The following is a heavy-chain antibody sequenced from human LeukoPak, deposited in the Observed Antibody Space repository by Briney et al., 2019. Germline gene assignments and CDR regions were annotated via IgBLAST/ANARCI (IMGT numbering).Heavy chain of an antibody. CDR1: GGSISSYY. J-gene: IGHJ4*02. Sequence: PSETLSLACTVSGGSISSYYWSWIRQPPGKGLEWIGYIYYSGSTNYNPSLKSRVTISVDTSKNQFSLKLSSVTAADTAVYYCAREGDYGDYLDYWGQGTLVTVSS. CDR3: AREGDYGDYLDY. V-gene: IGHV4-59*01. D-gene: IGHD4-17*01. CDR2: IYYSGST.